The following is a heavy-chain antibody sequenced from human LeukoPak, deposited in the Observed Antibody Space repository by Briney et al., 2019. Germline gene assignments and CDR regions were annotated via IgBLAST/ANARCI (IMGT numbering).Heavy chain of an antibody. CDR1: GFTFSSFG. V-gene: IGHV3-48*01. Sequence: PGRSLRLSCAASGFTFSSFGMNWVRQAPGKGLEWVSYISSSSSTIYYADSVKGRFTISRDNAKNSLYLQMNSLRAEDTAVYYCAMGSFGDPLALWGQGTLVTVSS. D-gene: IGHD3-10*01. CDR3: AMGSFGDPLAL. CDR2: ISSSSSTI. J-gene: IGHJ4*02.